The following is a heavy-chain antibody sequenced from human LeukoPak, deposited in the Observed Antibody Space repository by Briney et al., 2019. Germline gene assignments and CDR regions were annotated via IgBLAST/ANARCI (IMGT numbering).Heavy chain of an antibody. CDR3: ARAYGSGSYYFDY. J-gene: IGHJ4*02. V-gene: IGHV4-39*01. D-gene: IGHD3-10*01. Sequence: SETLSLTCTVSGGSISSSSYYWGWIRQPPGKGLEWIGSIYYSGSTYYNPSLKSRVTISVDTSKNQFSLKLSSVTAADTAVYYCARAYGSGSYYFDYWGQGALVTVSS. CDR1: GGSISSSSYY. CDR2: IYYSGST.